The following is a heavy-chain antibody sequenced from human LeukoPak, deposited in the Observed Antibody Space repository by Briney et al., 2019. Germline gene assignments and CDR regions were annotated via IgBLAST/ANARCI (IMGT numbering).Heavy chain of an antibody. D-gene: IGHD6-19*01. V-gene: IGHV3-48*04. CDR2: ISSSSSTM. CDR3: ASVAGGSSGWYS. CDR1: GFTFSSYS. Sequence: GGPLRLSCAASGFTFSSYSMNWVRQAPGKGLEWVSYISSSSSTMYYADSVKGRFTISRDNAKNSLYLQMNSLRAEDTAVYYCASVAGGSSGWYSWGQGTLVTVSS. J-gene: IGHJ4*02.